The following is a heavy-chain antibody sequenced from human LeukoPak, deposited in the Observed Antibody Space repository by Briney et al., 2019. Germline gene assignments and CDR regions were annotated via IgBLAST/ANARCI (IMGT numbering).Heavy chain of an antibody. CDR2: ISPHDGNT. CDR1: GYNFRNSG. J-gene: IGHJ5*02. Sequence: ASVKVSCKASGYNFRNSGVNWVRQAPGQGLEWMGWISPHDGNTKHAQKFQDRVIMTTDTSTSTAYMELRSLRSDDTAIYYCARDLRVVIPAAPSWFDPWGQGTLVTVSS. V-gene: IGHV1-18*01. CDR3: ARDLRVVIPAAPSWFDP. D-gene: IGHD2-2*01.